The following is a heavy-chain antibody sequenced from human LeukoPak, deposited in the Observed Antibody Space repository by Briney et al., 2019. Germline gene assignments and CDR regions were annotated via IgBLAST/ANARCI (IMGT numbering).Heavy chain of an antibody. D-gene: IGHD4-17*01. CDR1: GFTFSSYG. CDR3: AKDRTVTTTPYYFDY. V-gene: IGHV3-30*02. J-gene: IGHJ4*02. CDR2: IRYDGSNK. Sequence: GGSLRLSCAASGFTFSSYGMHWVRQAPGKGLEWVAFIRYDGSNKYYADSVKGRFTISRDNSKNTLYLQMNSLRAEDAAVYYCAKDRTVTTTPYYFDYWGQGTLVTVSS.